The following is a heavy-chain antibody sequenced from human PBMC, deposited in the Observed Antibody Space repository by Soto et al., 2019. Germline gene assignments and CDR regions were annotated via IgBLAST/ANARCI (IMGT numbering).Heavy chain of an antibody. D-gene: IGHD4-4*01. CDR1: GFTFSSYA. CDR2: ISGSGVTT. CDR3: AKRTHSQYSFDF. Sequence: EVQLVESGGGLVQPGGSLRLSCAVSGFTFSSYAMNWVRQAPGKGLEWVSSISGSGVTTYYADSVKGRFTISRDNSKNTLYLLLSSLRAEDTAVYYCAKRTHSQYSFDFWGRGTLVTVSS. V-gene: IGHV3-23*04. J-gene: IGHJ2*01.